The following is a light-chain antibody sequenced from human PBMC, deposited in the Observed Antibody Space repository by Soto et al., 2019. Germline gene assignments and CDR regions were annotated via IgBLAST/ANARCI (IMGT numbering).Light chain of an antibody. CDR2: KVS. V-gene: IGKV2-30*01. Sequence: DIVMTQSPLSLPVTLGQPASISCRSSQSPVTTDGNTYLNWFQQRPGQSPRRLIYKVSIRDSGVPDRFSGSGSVTEFTLKISRVEVEDVGVYYCMQGTDWPYTFGQGTKLEI. CDR3: MQGTDWPYT. CDR1: QSPVTTDGNTY. J-gene: IGKJ2*01.